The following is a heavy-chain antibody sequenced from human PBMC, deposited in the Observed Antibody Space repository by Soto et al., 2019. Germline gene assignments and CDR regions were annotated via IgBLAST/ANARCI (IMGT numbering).Heavy chain of an antibody. CDR3: ARDSEGTGYVARLNWFDP. CDR2: IIPIFGTA. V-gene: IGHV1-69*13. J-gene: IGHJ5*02. CDR1: GGTFSSYA. D-gene: IGHD2-2*01. Sequence: SVKVSCKASGGTFSSYAISWVRQAPGQGLEWMGGIIPIFGTANYAQKFQGRVTITADESTSTAYMELSSLRSEDTAVYYCARDSEGTGYVARLNWFDPWGQGTLVTVSS.